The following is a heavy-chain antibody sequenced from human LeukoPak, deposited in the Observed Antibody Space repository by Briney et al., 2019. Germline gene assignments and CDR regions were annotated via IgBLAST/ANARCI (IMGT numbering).Heavy chain of an antibody. V-gene: IGHV3-30*02. Sequence: PGGSLRLSCAASGFTFSSYGMHWVRQAPGKGLEWVAFIRYDGSNKYYADSVKGRFTISRDNSKNTLYLQMNSLRAEDTAVYYCARGRPYSSGWDFDYWGQGTLVTVSS. J-gene: IGHJ4*02. D-gene: IGHD6-19*01. CDR3: ARGRPYSSGWDFDY. CDR1: GFTFSSYG. CDR2: IRYDGSNK.